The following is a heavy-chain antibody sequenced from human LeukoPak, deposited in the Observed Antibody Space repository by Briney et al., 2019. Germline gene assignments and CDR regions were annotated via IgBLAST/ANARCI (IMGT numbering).Heavy chain of an antibody. CDR1: GFTFSSYA. CDR3: AKEGLLWFGELLPDLDY. V-gene: IGHV3-23*01. D-gene: IGHD3-10*01. J-gene: IGHJ4*02. CDR2: ISGSGGST. Sequence: GGSLRLSCAASGFTFSSYAMSWVRQAPGKGLEWVSAISGSGGSTYYADSVKGRFTISRDNSKNTLYLQMNSLRAEDTAVYYCAKEGLLWFGELLPDLDYWGQGTLVTVSS.